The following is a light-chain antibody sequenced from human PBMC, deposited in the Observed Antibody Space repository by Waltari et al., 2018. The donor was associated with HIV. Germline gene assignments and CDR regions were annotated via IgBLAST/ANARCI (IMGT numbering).Light chain of an antibody. CDR1: QTIGRN. CDR2: GAS. V-gene: IGKV3-15*01. Sequence: ETVMTQSPATLSVSPGERGIVSCRASQTIGRNLAWYQQKPGQGPRLLIAGASTSATVIPGRLNGTGSGTEFTLTISGLQSEDFAIYYCQEYNSWPPRYTFGQGTKVEMK. J-gene: IGKJ2*01. CDR3: QEYNSWPPRYT.